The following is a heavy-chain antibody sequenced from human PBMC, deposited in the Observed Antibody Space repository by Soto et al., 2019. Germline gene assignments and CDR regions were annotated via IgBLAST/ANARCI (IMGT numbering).Heavy chain of an antibody. D-gene: IGHD1-20*01. CDR3: AIILLVYDGFDI. V-gene: IGHV3-21*01. CDR1: GFTFSSYS. CDR2: ISSSSRYI. J-gene: IGHJ3*02. Sequence: EVQLVESGGGLVKPGGSLRLSCAASGFTFSSYSMNWVRQAPGKGLDWVSSISSSSRYIYYAASAKGRFTISRDTAKNSLALKMDSLRAEDTAVYKFAIILLVYDGFDIWGQ.